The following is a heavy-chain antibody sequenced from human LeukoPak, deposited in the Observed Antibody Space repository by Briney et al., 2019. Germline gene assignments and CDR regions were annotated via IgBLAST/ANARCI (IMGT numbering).Heavy chain of an antibody. D-gene: IGHD3-9*01. CDR3: ARRTLRYFDWLSPIKNWFDP. CDR1: GGSFSGYY. CDR2: INHSGST. V-gene: IGHV4-34*01. Sequence: SETLSLTCAVYGGSFSGYYWSWIRQPPGKGLEWIGEINHSGSTNYNPSLKSRVTISVDTSKNQFSLKLSSVTAADTAVYYCARRTLRYFDWLSPIKNWFDPWGQGTLVTVSS. J-gene: IGHJ5*02.